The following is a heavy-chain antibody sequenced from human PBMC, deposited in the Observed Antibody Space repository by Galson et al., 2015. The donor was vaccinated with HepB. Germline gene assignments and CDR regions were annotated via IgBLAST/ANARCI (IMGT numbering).Heavy chain of an antibody. CDR3: ARAKEGRGYFDY. CDR1: GDSISNDRW. Sequence: ETLSLTCAVSGDSISNDRWWGWVRQPPGEGLEWIGEAYHSGGTNYRPSLKSRVTISVDKSKNQFSLKLTSVTAADTAVYYCARAKEGRGYFDYWGQGTLVTVSS. J-gene: IGHJ4*02. CDR2: AYHSGGT. D-gene: IGHD3-10*01. V-gene: IGHV4-4*02.